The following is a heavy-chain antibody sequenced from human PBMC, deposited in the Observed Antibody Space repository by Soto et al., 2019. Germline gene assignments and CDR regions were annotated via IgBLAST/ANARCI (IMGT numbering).Heavy chain of an antibody. CDR3: AGGMGGGDIVVVPAAASYGMDV. J-gene: IGHJ6*02. Sequence: TLSLTCAVYGGSFSGYYWSWIRQPPGKGLEWIGEINHSGSTNYNPSLKSRVTISVDTSKNQFSLKLSSVTAADTAVYYCAGGMGGGDIVVVPAAASYGMDVWGQGTTVTVSS. V-gene: IGHV4-34*01. CDR2: INHSGST. D-gene: IGHD2-2*01. CDR1: GGSFSGYY.